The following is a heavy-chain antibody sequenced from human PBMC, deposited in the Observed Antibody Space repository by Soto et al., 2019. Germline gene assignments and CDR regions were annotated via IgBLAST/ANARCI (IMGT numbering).Heavy chain of an antibody. D-gene: IGHD3-10*01. CDR2: ISSSSSYI. V-gene: IGHV3-21*01. Sequence: EVQLVESGGGLVKPGGSLRLSCAASGFTFSSYSMNWVRQAPGKGLEWVSSISSSSSYIYYADSVKGRFTISRDNAKNSLYLQMNSLRAEDTAVYYCARETVVYYGSGRGAKGDSMDVWGQGTTVTVSS. CDR1: GFTFSSYS. CDR3: ARETVVYYGSGRGAKGDSMDV. J-gene: IGHJ6*02.